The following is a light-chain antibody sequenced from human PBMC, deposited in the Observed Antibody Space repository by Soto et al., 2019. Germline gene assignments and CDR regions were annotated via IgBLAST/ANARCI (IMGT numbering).Light chain of an antibody. CDR2: EVN. V-gene: IGLV2-14*01. CDR1: SSDIGGSNY. Sequence: QSALTQPASVSGSPGQSITISCTGTSSDIGGSNYVSWYQPHPGKAPKLMIYEVNNRPSGVSNRFSGSKSGNTASLTISGLHAEDEADYYGSSFRSTTTLFGGGTKLTVL. J-gene: IGLJ2*01. CDR3: SSFRSTTTL.